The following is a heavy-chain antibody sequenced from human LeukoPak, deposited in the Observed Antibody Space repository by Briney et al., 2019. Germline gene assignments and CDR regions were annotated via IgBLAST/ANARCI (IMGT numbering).Heavy chain of an antibody. J-gene: IGHJ4*02. D-gene: IGHD3-10*01. CDR3: ARHYASGSYYKY. CDR1: GGSSSGYY. V-gene: IGHV4-34*01. Sequence: PSETLSLTCAIYGGSSSGYYWSWIRQPPGKGLEWIGEINQSGSTNYNPSLKSRVTISVDTSKNQFSLKLSSVTAADTAVYYCARHYASGSYYKYWGQGTLVTVSS. CDR2: INQSGST.